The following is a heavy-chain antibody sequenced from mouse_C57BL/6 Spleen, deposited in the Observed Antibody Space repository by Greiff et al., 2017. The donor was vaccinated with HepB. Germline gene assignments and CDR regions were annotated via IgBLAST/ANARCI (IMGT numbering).Heavy chain of an antibody. CDR2: IDPETGGT. CDR1: GYTFTDYE. D-gene: IGHD2-5*01. V-gene: IGHV1-15*01. J-gene: IGHJ1*03. CDR3: TRLGDYSNYYWYFDV. Sequence: QVQLKESGAELVRPGASVTLSCKASGYTFTDYEMHWVKQTPVHGLEWIGAIDPETGGTAYNQKFKGKAILTADKSSSTAYMELRSLTSEDSAVYYCTRLGDYSNYYWYFDVWGTGTTVTVSS.